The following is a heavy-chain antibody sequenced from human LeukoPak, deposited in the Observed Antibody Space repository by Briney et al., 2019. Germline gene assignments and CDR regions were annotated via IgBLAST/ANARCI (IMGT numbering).Heavy chain of an antibody. J-gene: IGHJ6*02. CDR3: ARWRVGLDV. V-gene: IGHV1-8*01. Sequence: ASVKVSCKVSGYAITNFDINWARQATGQGLEWMGWMNPNSGSTGFAQKFKGRVTMTRNTSISTAYLEITALRPEDTAVYYCARWRVGLDVWGQGTTVTVSS. CDR2: MNPNSGST. D-gene: IGHD3-3*01. CDR1: GYAITNFD.